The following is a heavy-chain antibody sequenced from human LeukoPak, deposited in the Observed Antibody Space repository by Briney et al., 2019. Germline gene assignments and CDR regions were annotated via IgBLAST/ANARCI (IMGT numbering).Heavy chain of an antibody. CDR3: AKAHGGTIFGVVTDY. CDR1: GFTFSSYA. J-gene: IGHJ4*02. V-gene: IGHV3-23*01. CDR2: ISGSGGST. Sequence: GGSLRLSCAASGFTFSSYAMSWVRQTPGKGLEWVSAISGSGGSTYYADSVKGRFTISRDNSKNTLYLQMNSLRAEDTAVYYCAKAHGGTIFGVVTDYWGQGTLVTVSS. D-gene: IGHD3-3*01.